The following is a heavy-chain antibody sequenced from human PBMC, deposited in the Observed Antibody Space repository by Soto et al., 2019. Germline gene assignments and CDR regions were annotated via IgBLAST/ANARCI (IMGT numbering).Heavy chain of an antibody. Sequence: EVQLLESGGGLVQPGGSLRLSCAASGFTFSSYAMSWVRQAPGKGLEWVSAISGSGGSTYYADSVKGRFTISRDNSKNXXYLQMNSLRAEDTAVYYCAKDTNTAMVGYYYGMDVWGQGTTVTVSS. D-gene: IGHD5-18*01. CDR2: ISGSGGST. V-gene: IGHV3-23*01. CDR3: AKDTNTAMVGYYYGMDV. J-gene: IGHJ6*02. CDR1: GFTFSSYA.